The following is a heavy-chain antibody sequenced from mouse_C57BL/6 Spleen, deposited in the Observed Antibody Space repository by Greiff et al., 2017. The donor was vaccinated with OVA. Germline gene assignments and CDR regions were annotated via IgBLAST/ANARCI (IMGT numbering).Heavy chain of an antibody. Sequence: QVQLQQPGAELVKPGASVKLSCKASGYTFTSYWMQWVKQRPGQGLEWIGEIDPSDSYTNYNQKFKGKATLTVDTSSSTAYMRLSSLTSEDSAVYYCARSTGDYWGQGTTLTVSS. V-gene: IGHV1-50*01. CDR2: IDPSDSYT. CDR1: GYTFTSYW. J-gene: IGHJ2*01. CDR3: ARSTGDY.